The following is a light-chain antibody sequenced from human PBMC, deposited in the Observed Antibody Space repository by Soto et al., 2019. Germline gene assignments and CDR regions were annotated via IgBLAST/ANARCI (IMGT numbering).Light chain of an antibody. J-gene: IGLJ1*01. CDR3: SSYTSSTSLDV. CDR1: SSDVGGYNY. CDR2: EVS. V-gene: IGLV2-14*01. Sequence: ALTQPASVSGSPGQSITISCTGTSSDVGGYNYVSWYQQHPGKAPKLMIYEVSNRPSGVSIRFSGSKSGNTASLTISGLQAEDEADYYCSSYTSSTSLDVFGTGTKVTVL.